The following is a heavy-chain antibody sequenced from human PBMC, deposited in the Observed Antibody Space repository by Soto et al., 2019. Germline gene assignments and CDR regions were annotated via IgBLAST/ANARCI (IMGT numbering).Heavy chain of an antibody. Sequence: GGSLRLSCAASGFTFSSYAMSWVRQAPGKGLEWVSSISGSGDSTYYADSVKGRFTISRENSNSTLSLQMNSLRAEDTAVYYCAKGMYRSGYLVFDFWGQGILVTVSS. CDR3: AKGMYRSGYLVFDF. CDR1: GFTFSSYA. D-gene: IGHD6-19*01. CDR2: ISGSGDST. J-gene: IGHJ4*02. V-gene: IGHV3-23*01.